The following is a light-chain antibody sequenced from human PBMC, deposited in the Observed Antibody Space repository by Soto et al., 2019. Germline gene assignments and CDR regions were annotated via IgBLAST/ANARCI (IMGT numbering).Light chain of an antibody. Sequence: QSALTQPASVSGSPGQSITISCTGTSSDVGGYNYVSWYQQHPGKAPKLMIYDVSNRPSGVSNRFSGSKSGNTGSLTISGLQAEDDADYYCSSYTSSSTLYVVFGGGTKLTVL. CDR2: DVS. V-gene: IGLV2-14*01. J-gene: IGLJ2*01. CDR1: SSDVGGYNY. CDR3: SSYTSSSTLYVV.